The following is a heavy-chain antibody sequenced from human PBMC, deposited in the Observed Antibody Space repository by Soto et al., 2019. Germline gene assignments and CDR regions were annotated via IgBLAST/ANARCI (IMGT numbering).Heavy chain of an antibody. CDR3: ARCMLRSSGYHAY. D-gene: IGHD6-13*01. CDR2: ISDSGDST. CDR1: GITFSSYA. J-gene: IGHJ4*02. Sequence: EVQVLESGGGLVQPGGSLRLSCAASGITFSSYAMSWVRQAPGKGLEWVSAISDSGDSTFYADSVKGRFTISRDNSKSQLYLQMSRLRAEDTAVYYCARCMLRSSGYHAYWGQGTLVTVSS. V-gene: IGHV3-23*01.